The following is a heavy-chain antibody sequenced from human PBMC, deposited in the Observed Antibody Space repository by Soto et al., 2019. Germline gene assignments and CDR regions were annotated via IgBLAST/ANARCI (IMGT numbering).Heavy chain of an antibody. D-gene: IGHD6-19*01. CDR2: ISTYNGNT. CDR3: AREQRASWDQNSSGWNGAIDI. V-gene: IGHV1-18*01. Sequence: QLQMVQSGAEVKKPGASVKVSCKASGYTFTSYGVTWVRQAPRQGLEWMGWISTYNGNTNYAQTLQGRVTMTTETSTTTASMERRSLRSDDTAVYYCAREQRASWDQNSSGWNGAIDIWGQGTTVTVSS. J-gene: IGHJ3*02. CDR1: GYTFTSYG.